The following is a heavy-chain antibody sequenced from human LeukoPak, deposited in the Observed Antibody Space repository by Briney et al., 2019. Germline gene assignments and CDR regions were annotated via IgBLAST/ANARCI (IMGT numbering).Heavy chain of an antibody. J-gene: IGHJ5*02. CDR2: TYYRFTWYN. Sequence: SQTLSLTCAISGDSVSSNSVTWNWIRQSPSRGLEWLGRTYYRFTWYNGYAVSVRGRITVNPDTSKNQFSLHLNSVTPEDTAVYYCARRLTQYDCFDPWGQGILVTVSS. V-gene: IGHV6-1*01. D-gene: IGHD2-2*01. CDR3: ARRLTQYDCFDP. CDR1: GDSVSSNSVT.